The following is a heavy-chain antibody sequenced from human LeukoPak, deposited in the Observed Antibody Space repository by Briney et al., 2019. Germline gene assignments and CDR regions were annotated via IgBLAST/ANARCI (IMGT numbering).Heavy chain of an antibody. CDR1: GYSISSGYY. D-gene: IGHD2-2*02. V-gene: IGHV4-38-2*01. J-gene: IGHJ4*02. Sequence: SETLSLTCAVSGYSISSGYYWGWIRQPPGKGLEWIGSIYHSGSTYYNPSLKSRVTISVDTYKNQFSLKLSSVTAADTAVYYCARICSSTSCYTSTTDYWGQGTLVTVSS. CDR3: ARICSSTSCYTSTTDY. CDR2: IYHSGST.